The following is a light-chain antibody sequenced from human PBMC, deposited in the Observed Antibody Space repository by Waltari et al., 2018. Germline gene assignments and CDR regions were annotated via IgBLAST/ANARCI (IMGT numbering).Light chain of an antibody. CDR3: QQFHDYPRT. V-gene: IGKV1D-13*01. CDR1: QAFNRA. CDR2: DAS. J-gene: IGKJ1*01. Sequence: IHLTQSPSSLAASAGDRVTITCRASQAFNRALAWFQQRAGGPPRLLIFDASKLHTGVPSRFIGSASGADFTLTISTLQPEDFATYYCQQFHDYPRTFGQGTKVEI.